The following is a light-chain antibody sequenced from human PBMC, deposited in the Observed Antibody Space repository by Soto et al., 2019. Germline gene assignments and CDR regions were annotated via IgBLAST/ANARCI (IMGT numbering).Light chain of an antibody. CDR3: QQYGSSPWT. Sequence: EIVLTQSPGTLSLSPVERATLSCRASQSVSSSYLAWYQQKPGLAPRLLMYGASSRATGIPDRFIGSGSGTDFTLTISRLEPEDFAVYYCQQYGSSPWTFGQGTKVEIK. CDR2: GAS. J-gene: IGKJ1*01. CDR1: QSVSSSY. V-gene: IGKV3-20*01.